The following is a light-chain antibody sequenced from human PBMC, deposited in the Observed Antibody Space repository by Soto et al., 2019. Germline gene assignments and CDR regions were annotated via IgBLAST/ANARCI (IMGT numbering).Light chain of an antibody. CDR1: SSDIGRYKF. CDR3: TSYTITSPYV. V-gene: IGLV2-14*01. Sequence: QPVLTQPASMSGSLGQSITISCTGTSSDIGRYKFVSWYQHHPGKAPKLIIYEATKRPSGVPYRFSGSKSGNTASLTISGLQAEDEADYYCTSYTITSPYVFGSGTKVTVL. CDR2: EAT. J-gene: IGLJ1*01.